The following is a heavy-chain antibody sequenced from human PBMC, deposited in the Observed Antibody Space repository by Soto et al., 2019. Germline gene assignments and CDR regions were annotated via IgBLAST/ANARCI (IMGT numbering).Heavy chain of an antibody. V-gene: IGHV3-30*18. CDR1: GFTFSHYA. D-gene: IGHD1-26*01. CDR3: AKDGSLNFDY. Sequence: QVQLVESGGGVVQPGRSLRLSCAASGFTFSHYAMHWVRQAPGKGLEWVALMSYDGSNEYYADSVKGRFTISRDNSKNTLYLQMNSLRAEDTAVCYCAKDGSLNFDYWGQGTLVTVSS. J-gene: IGHJ4*02. CDR2: MSYDGSNE.